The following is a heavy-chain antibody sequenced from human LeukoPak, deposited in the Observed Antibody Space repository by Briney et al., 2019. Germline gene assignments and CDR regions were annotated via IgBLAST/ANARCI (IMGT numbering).Heavy chain of an antibody. CDR3: ARALSAGDGFDI. CDR2: INGDGRST. D-gene: IGHD3-10*01. Sequence: GGSLRLSCAASGFTFSDYYMSWIRQAPGKGLVWVSRINGDGRSTSYADSVKGRFTISRDNAKNTLYLQMNSLRAEDTAVYYCARALSAGDGFDIWGQGTMVTVSS. V-gene: IGHV3-74*01. CDR1: GFTFSDYY. J-gene: IGHJ3*02.